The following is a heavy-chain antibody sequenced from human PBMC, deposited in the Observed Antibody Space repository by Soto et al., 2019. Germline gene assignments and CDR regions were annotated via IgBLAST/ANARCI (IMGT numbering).Heavy chain of an antibody. CDR3: ARTPTDF. J-gene: IGHJ4*02. CDR2: VNPKSGRT. V-gene: IGHV1-8*01. CDR1: GYSFINSD. Sequence: QVQLIQSGAEVKRPGASVKVSCKASGYSFINSDINWVRRASGQGLEWMGLVNPKSGRTVSAQKFQGRVSMTRNVSISTAFLELSSLTSEDTVVYYCARTPTDFWGQGTQVTVSS.